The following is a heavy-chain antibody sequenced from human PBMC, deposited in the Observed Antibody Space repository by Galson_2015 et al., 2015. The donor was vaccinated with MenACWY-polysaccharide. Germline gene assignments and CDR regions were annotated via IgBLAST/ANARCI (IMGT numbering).Heavy chain of an antibody. V-gene: IGHV3-48*01. CDR2: ITDSGGSI. CDR1: GFAFSSYS. Sequence: SLRLSCAASGFAFSSYSMNWVRQAPGKGLEWLSYITDSGGSIFYADSVKGRFTISRDNAKNSLYLQMNSLRVEDTAIYYCARGLPPTGYDFDYWGQGTLVTVSS. J-gene: IGHJ4*02. D-gene: IGHD5-12*01. CDR3: ARGLPPTGYDFDY.